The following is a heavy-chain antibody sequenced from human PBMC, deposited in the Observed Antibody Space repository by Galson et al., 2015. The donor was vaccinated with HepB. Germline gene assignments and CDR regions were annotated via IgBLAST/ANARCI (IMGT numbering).Heavy chain of an antibody. CDR1: GASISSGGYY. D-gene: IGHD1-26*01. CDR2: IYYSGSS. Sequence: TLSLTCIVTGASISSGGYYWSWIRQHPGKGLEWIGYIYYSGSSYYNPSLKSRVTISVDASKNQFSLKLTSVTAADTAVYYCARDLPGVGATSWGQGTLVTASS. V-gene: IGHV4-31*03. CDR3: ARDLPGVGATS. J-gene: IGHJ4*02.